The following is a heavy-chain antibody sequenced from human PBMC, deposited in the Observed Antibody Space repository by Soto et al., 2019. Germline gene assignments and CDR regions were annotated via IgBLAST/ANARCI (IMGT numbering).Heavy chain of an antibody. D-gene: IGHD1-26*01. J-gene: IGHJ4*02. V-gene: IGHV3-23*01. CDR1: GFTFSNYA. CDR2: ITGSGGNT. Sequence: EVQLLESGGGLVQPGGSLRLSCAASGFTFSNYAMSWVRQAPGKGLEWVSSITGSGGNTYSADSVKGRFTISRDSSKSTLYLQVNSLRVGDTAVYYCAKCMRVGGAKYYFDYWGQGTLVTVSS. CDR3: AKCMRVGGAKYYFDY.